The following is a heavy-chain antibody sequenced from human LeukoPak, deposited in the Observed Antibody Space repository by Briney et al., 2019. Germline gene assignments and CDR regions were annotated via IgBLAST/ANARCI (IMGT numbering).Heavy chain of an antibody. Sequence: GSSVKVSCKASGGTFSSYAISWVRQAPGQGLEWMGGIIPIFGTANYAQKFQGRVTITADESTSTAYMELCSLRSEDKAVYYCARGRGDGSSWYTPRPEYFQHWGQGTLVTVSS. D-gene: IGHD6-13*01. CDR1: GGTFSSYA. CDR3: ARGRGDGSSWYTPRPEYFQH. V-gene: IGHV1-69*01. J-gene: IGHJ1*01. CDR2: IIPIFGTA.